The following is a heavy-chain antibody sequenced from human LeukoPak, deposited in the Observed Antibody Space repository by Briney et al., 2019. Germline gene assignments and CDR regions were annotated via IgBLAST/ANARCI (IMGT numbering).Heavy chain of an antibody. D-gene: IGHD5-18*01. CDR1: DDSISSGFY. J-gene: IGHJ4*02. CDR2: IYHSGST. Sequence: SETLSLTCTVSDDSISSGFYWGWIRQPPGKGLEWIGSIYHSGSTYYNPSLKSRVTISVDTSKNQFSLRLSSVTAADTAVYYCALLGYSSLSLNYWGQGTLVTVSS. CDR3: ALLGYSSLSLNY. V-gene: IGHV4-38-2*02.